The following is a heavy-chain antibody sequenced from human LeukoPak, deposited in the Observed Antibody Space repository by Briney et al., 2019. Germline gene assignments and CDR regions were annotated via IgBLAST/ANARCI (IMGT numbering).Heavy chain of an antibody. V-gene: IGHV1-8*01. J-gene: IGHJ6*02. Sequence: ASVKVSCKASGYTFTSYDINWVRQATGQGLEWMGWMNPNSGNTGYAQKFQGRDTMTRNTSISTAYMELSSLRSEDTAVYYCARSGLPMVRGVIIKSYYYYGMDVWGQGTTVTVSS. CDR1: GYTFTSYD. CDR2: MNPNSGNT. CDR3: ARSGLPMVRGVIIKSYYYYGMDV. D-gene: IGHD3-10*01.